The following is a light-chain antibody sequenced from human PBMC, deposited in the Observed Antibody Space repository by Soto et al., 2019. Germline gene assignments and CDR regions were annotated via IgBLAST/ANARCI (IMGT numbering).Light chain of an antibody. CDR1: QSLVYSEGNTY. V-gene: IGKV2-30*01. CDR2: TVS. CDR3: MQGTHWPPYT. J-gene: IGKJ2*01. Sequence: EVVMTQSPLSLPVTLGQPASISCRSSQSLVYSEGNTYLNWFQQRPGQSPRRLIYTVSNRDSGVPDRFSGRGSGTDFTLKISRVESEDVGVYYCMQGTHWPPYTFGQGTKLEIK.